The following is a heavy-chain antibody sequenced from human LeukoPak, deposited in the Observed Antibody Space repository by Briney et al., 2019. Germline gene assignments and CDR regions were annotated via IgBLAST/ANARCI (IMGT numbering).Heavy chain of an antibody. V-gene: IGHV4-34*01. CDR3: ARGVEYSGYEKTLFDY. D-gene: IGHD5-12*01. CDR2: INESGST. Sequence: PSETLSLTCAVYGGSFSGYYWSWIRQPPGKGLEWIGEINESGSTYYNPSLKSRITLSVDTSKNQFSLRLSSVTAADTAVYYCARGVEYSGYEKTLFDYWGQGTLVTVSS. CDR1: GGSFSGYY. J-gene: IGHJ4*02.